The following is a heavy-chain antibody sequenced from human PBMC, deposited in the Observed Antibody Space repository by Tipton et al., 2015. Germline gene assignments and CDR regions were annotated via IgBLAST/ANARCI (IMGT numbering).Heavy chain of an antibody. Sequence: PGLVKPSETLSLTCTVSGASISSGSWSWIRQAAGKGLEWIGRVYSSGKSDSNPSFRSRVIISLDRSMNQFSLGLSFVTAADTALYYCARESYNEGWYADSWSQGTLVTVSS. V-gene: IGHV4-61*02. J-gene: IGHJ4*02. CDR3: ARESYNEGWYADS. D-gene: IGHD6-19*01. CDR2: VYSSGKS. CDR1: GASISSGS.